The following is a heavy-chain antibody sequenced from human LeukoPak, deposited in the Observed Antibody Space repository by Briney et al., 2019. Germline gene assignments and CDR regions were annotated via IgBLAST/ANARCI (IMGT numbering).Heavy chain of an antibody. Sequence: GGSLRLSCAASGFTFSSYAMSWVRQAPGKGLEWVSSISSSSSYIYYADSVKGRFTISRDNAKNSLYLQMNSLRAEDTAVYYCARIFLDYYDSSGYYRDFDYWGQGTLVTVSS. V-gene: IGHV3-21*01. D-gene: IGHD3-22*01. CDR2: ISSSSSYI. CDR3: ARIFLDYYDSSGYYRDFDY. CDR1: GFTFSSYA. J-gene: IGHJ4*02.